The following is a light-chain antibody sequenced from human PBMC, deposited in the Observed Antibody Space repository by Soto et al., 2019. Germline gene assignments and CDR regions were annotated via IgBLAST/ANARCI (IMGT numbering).Light chain of an antibody. Sequence: QSVLTQPASVSGSPGQSITLSCTGTSSDVGAYNSVSWYQQHPGKTPELIIYDVSTRPSGVSNRFSGSKSGNTASLTISGLQAEVEADYYCSSSTTSTTRVFGTGTKLTVL. V-gene: IGLV2-14*03. J-gene: IGLJ1*01. CDR2: DVS. CDR1: SSDVGAYNS. CDR3: SSSTTSTTRV.